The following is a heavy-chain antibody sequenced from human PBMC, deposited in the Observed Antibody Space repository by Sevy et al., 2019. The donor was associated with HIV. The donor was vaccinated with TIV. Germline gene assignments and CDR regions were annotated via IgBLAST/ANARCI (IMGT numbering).Heavy chain of an antibody. CDR2: IKQDGSGK. CDR3: ASDKGNYYPDAFDT. J-gene: IGHJ3*02. CDR1: GFTFSSYW. D-gene: IGHD3-22*01. V-gene: IGHV3-7*01. Sequence: GGSLRLSCAASGFTFSSYWMSWVRQAPGKGLEWVANIKQDGSGKYYVDSVKGRFTISRENAKNSLYLQMNCLRAEDTAVYYCASDKGNYYPDAFDTWGQGTMVTVSS.